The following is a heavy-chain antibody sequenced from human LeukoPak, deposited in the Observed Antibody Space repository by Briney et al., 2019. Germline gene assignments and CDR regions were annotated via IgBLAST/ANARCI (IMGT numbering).Heavy chain of an antibody. CDR2: INPNSGGT. J-gene: IGHJ4*02. Sequence: ASVKVSCKASGYTFTGYYMYWVRQAPGQGLEWMGWINPNSGGTNYAQKFQGRVTMTRDTSISTAYMELSRLRSDDTAVYYCARLWNTGYIIYFDSWGQGALVTVSS. CDR1: GYTFTGYY. V-gene: IGHV1-2*02. D-gene: IGHD5-12*01. CDR3: ARLWNTGYIIYFDS.